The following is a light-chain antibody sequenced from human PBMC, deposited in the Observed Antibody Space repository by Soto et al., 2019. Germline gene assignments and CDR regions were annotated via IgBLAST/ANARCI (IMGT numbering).Light chain of an antibody. Sequence: QSALAQPASVSGSPGQSITISCTGTSSDVGNYNYVSWYQQHPGKAPKLLIYGVTNRPSGVSNRFSGSKSGNTASLTISGLQAEDEADYYCNSYTTTSSYVFGTGTKVTVL. J-gene: IGLJ1*01. CDR3: NSYTTTSSYV. CDR1: SSDVGNYNY. CDR2: GVT. V-gene: IGLV2-14*01.